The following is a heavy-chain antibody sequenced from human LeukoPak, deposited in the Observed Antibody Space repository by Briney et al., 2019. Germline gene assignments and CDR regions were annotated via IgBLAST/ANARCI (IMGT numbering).Heavy chain of an antibody. CDR1: GFTFSSCG. CDR3: ARGSGGRTIWVVVPAAQTSNYYYYGMAV. Sequence: GRFPLLSCAASGFTFSSCGMHWGRQAPGKRVEGGVGSSYDGRSKYYAHSVKGRFTISIDTSKNKLSLKMNTLSAEDTAVYYGARGSGGRTIWVVVPAAQTSNYYYYGMAVWGEGPTLTVP. J-gene: IGHJ6*02. V-gene: IGHV3-30*04. CDR2: SSYDGRSK. D-gene: IGHD2-2*01.